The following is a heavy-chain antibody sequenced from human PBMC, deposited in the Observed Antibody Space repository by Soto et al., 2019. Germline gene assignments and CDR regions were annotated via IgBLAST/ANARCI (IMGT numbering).Heavy chain of an antibody. CDR3: NLYDYGDPTFDY. V-gene: IGHV3-23*01. CDR1: GFTFSSYA. CDR2: ISGSGGST. D-gene: IGHD4-17*01. Sequence: GGSLRLSCAASGFTFSSYAMSWVRQAPGKGLEWVSAISGSGGSTYYADSVKGRFTISRDNSKNTLYLQMNSLRAEDTAVYYANLYDYGDPTFDYWGQGTLVTVSS. J-gene: IGHJ4*02.